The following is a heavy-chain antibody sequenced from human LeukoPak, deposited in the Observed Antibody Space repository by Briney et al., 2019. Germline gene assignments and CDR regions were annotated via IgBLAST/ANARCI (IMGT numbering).Heavy chain of an antibody. J-gene: IGHJ4*02. V-gene: IGHV1-2*02. CDR2: INPNTGAT. Sequence: ASVTVSCKPSGYTFTGYYLHWVRQAPGQALEWMGWINPNTGATVYAQKFQGRVTTSRDTSISTAYMDLSSLRSDDTAVYYCARDRVGSGWPRPFYFEFWGQGTLVTVSS. CDR1: GYTFTGYY. CDR3: ARDRVGSGWPRPFYFEF. D-gene: IGHD6-19*01.